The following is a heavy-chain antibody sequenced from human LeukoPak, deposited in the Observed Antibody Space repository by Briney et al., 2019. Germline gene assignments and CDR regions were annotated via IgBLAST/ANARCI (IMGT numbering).Heavy chain of an antibody. D-gene: IGHD6-13*01. CDR1: GFTFSSYA. CDR3: ARDGGLWQQLVQGYYYGMDV. V-gene: IGHV3-30-3*01. J-gene: IGHJ6*02. CDR2: ISYDGSNK. Sequence: GGSLRLSCAASGFTFSSYAMHWVRQAPGKGLEWVAVISYDGSNKYYADSVKGRFTISRDNSKNTLYLQMNSLRAEDTAVYYCARDGGLWQQLVQGYYYGMDVWGQGTTVTVSS.